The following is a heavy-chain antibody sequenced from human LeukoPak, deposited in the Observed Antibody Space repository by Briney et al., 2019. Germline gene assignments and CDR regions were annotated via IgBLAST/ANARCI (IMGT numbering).Heavy chain of an antibody. Sequence: GGSPRLSCAASGFTFSSYAMHWVRQAPGKGLEWVAVISYDGSNKYYADSVKGRFTISRDNSKNTLYLQMNSLRAEDTAVYYCARARPGSYSNYYYYMDVWGKGTTVTVSS. CDR3: ARARPGSYSNYYYYMDV. V-gene: IGHV3-30-3*01. J-gene: IGHJ6*03. CDR2: ISYDGSNK. CDR1: GFTFSSYA. D-gene: IGHD1-26*01.